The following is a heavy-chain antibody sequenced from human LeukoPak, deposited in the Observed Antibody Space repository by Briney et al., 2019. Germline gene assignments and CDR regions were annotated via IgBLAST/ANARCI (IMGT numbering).Heavy chain of an antibody. V-gene: IGHV3-23*01. CDR1: GFTFSSFA. D-gene: IGHD5-18*01. J-gene: IGHJ4*02. CDR3: AKDVPRDAAMAN. Sequence: GGSLRLSCAVSGFTFSSFAMSWVRQAPGKGPEWVSGISGTTGSTHYADSVKGRFTVSRDNSKNTLFLDMNSLRADDTAIYYCAKDVPRDAAMANWGQGTLVSVSS. CDR2: ISGTTGST.